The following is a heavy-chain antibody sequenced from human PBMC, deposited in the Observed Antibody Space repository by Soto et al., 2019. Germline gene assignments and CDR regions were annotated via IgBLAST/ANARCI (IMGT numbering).Heavy chain of an antibody. V-gene: IGHV4-31*03. Sequence: QVQLQESGPGLVKPSQTLSLTCTVSGGSISSGGYYWSWIRQHPGKGLEWIGYIYYSGSTYYNPALKSRVTISVDTSKNQFSLKLSSVTAADTAVYYCARGYTVLRYFDGPNWFDPWGQGTLVTVSS. CDR2: IYYSGST. D-gene: IGHD3-9*01. J-gene: IGHJ5*02. CDR3: ARGYTVLRYFDGPNWFDP. CDR1: GGSISSGGYY.